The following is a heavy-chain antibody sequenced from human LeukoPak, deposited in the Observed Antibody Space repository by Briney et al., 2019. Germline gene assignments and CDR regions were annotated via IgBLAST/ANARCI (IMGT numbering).Heavy chain of an antibody. J-gene: IGHJ4*02. D-gene: IGHD3-9*01. Sequence: SETLSLTCAVYRGSFSGYYWTWIRQSPGKGLEWIGEINHSGTTNYNPSLKSRVTISIDTSKNQFSLKLSPVTAADTAVYYCARGPTIDYDILTGYYYFDYWGQGTLVTVSS. CDR3: ARGPTIDYDILTGYYYFDY. CDR1: RGSFSGYY. CDR2: INHSGTT. V-gene: IGHV4-34*01.